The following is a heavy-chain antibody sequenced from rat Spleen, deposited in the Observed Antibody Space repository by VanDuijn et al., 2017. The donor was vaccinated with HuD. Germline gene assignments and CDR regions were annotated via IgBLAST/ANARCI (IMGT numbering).Heavy chain of an antibody. CDR3: ARDRTGPWDD. V-gene: IGHV2-34*01. J-gene: IGHJ2*01. Sequence: QVQLKESGPGLVQPSETLSLTCTVSGFSLTSYGVSWVRQPPGKGLEWMGRMRYDGDTYYNSALKSRLSISRDTSKNQVFLKMNSLQTEDTATYYCARDRTGPWDDWGQGVMVTVSS. CDR2: MRYDGDT. D-gene: IGHD3-2*01. CDR1: GFSLTSYG.